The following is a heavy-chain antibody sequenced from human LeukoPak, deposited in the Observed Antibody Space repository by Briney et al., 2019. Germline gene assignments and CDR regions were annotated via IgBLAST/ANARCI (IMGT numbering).Heavy chain of an antibody. D-gene: IGHD1-26*01. V-gene: IGHV1-2*02. J-gene: IGHJ5*02. CDR1: GYSFTGYY. CDR2: INSNSGGT. CDR3: ATATLVGATSSP. Sequence: ASVKVSCKASGYSFTGYYTHWVRQAPGQRLERMGWINSNSGGTNYAQKFQGSVTMTRDTSISTAYMELSRLRSDDTAVYYCATATLVGATSSPWGQGTLVTVSS.